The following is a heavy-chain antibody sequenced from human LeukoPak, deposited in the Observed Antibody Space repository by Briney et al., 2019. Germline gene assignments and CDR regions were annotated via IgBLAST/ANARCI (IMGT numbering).Heavy chain of an antibody. CDR3: VRRQWELQYFDL. CDR1: GGLISSYY. D-gene: IGHD1-26*01. CDR2: IYYSRTA. V-gene: IGHV4-59*01. Sequence: SETLSLTCTVSGGLISSYYWSWIRQPPGKGLEWIGYIYYSRTAVYNPSLKSRVTISADTSKNQFSLKLNSVTAADTAVYYCVRRQWELQYFDLWGRGTLVAVSS. J-gene: IGHJ2*01.